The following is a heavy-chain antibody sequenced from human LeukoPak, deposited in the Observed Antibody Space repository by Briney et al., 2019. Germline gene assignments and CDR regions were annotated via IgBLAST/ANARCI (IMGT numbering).Heavy chain of an antibody. CDR1: GGSISSGDYY. J-gene: IGHJ5*02. CDR3: AREYRCDFWSGYPGRFDP. CDR2: IYYRGTT. V-gene: IGHV4-30-4*08. Sequence: PSQTLSLACTVSGGSISSGDYYWSWIRQPPGKGLEWIGYIYYRGTTYYNPSLKSRVTISVDTSKNQFSLKLSSVTAADTAVYYCAREYRCDFWSGYPGRFDPWGQGTLVTVSS. D-gene: IGHD3-3*01.